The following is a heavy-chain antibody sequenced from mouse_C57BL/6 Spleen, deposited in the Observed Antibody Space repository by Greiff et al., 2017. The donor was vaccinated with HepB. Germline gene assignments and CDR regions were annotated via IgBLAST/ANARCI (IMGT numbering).Heavy chain of an antibody. V-gene: IGHV1-55*01. CDR1: GYTFTSYW. D-gene: IGHD1-1*01. Sequence: QVQLQQPGAELVKPGASVKMSCKASGYTFTSYWITWVKQRPGQGLEWIGDIYPGSGSTNYNEKFKSKATLTVDTSSSTAYMQLSSLTSEDSAVYYCARWNYYGSSLMDYWGQGTSVTVS. CDR3: ARWNYYGSSLMDY. CDR2: IYPGSGST. J-gene: IGHJ4*01.